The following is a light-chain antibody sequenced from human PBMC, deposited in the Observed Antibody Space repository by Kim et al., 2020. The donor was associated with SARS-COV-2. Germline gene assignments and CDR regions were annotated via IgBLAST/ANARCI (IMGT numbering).Light chain of an antibody. CDR2: DAS. Sequence: SASVGDRVTITCRASQNIDSWLAWYQQKPGKAPKLLIFDASNLEIGVPSRFSGSGSGTEFTLTISSLQPDDFATYYCQQYSHFWTFGQGTKVDIK. V-gene: IGKV1-5*01. CDR3: QQYSHFWT. J-gene: IGKJ1*01. CDR1: QNIDSW.